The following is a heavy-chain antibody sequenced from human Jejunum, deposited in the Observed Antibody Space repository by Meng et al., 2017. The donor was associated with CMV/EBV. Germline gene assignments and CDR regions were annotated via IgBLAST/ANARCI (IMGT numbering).Heavy chain of an antibody. CDR1: TFPFRTYG. CDR3: ARSTASGTDYWG. D-gene: IGHD7-27*01. J-gene: IGHJ4*02. Sequence: ASTFPFRTYGMSWVRQAPGKGLEWVSVIYSGGTTTHYADSVKGRFTISRDNSKDTLYLQMNSLRHEDTAVYYCARSTASGTDYWGWGLGTLVTVSS. V-gene: IGHV3-23*03. CDR2: IYSGGTTT.